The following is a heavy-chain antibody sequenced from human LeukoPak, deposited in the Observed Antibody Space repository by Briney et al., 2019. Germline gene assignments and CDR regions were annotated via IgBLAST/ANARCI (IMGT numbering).Heavy chain of an antibody. V-gene: IGHV4-34*01. D-gene: IGHD4-11*01. CDR1: GGSFSGYY. Sequence: SEILSLTCAVYGGSFSGYYWSWIRQPPGKGLEWIGEINHSGSTNYNPSLKSRVTISVDTSKNQFPLKLSSVTAADTAVYYCARANSSNPWVDYWGQGTLVTVSS. CDR3: ARANSSNPWVDY. CDR2: INHSGST. J-gene: IGHJ4*02.